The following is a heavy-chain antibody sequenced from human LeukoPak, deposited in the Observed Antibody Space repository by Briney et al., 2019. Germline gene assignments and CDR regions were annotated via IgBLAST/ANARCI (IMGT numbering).Heavy chain of an antibody. V-gene: IGHV3-11*04. CDR3: ASRSPGDSSGWYAPLD. CDR2: ISSSGSTI. Sequence: GGSLRLSCAASGFTFSDYYMSWIRQAPGKGLEWDSYISSSGSTIYYADSVKGRFTISRDNAKNSLYLQMNSLRAEDTAVYYCASRSPGDSSGWYAPLDWGQGTLVTVSS. J-gene: IGHJ4*02. CDR1: GFTFSDYY. D-gene: IGHD6-19*01.